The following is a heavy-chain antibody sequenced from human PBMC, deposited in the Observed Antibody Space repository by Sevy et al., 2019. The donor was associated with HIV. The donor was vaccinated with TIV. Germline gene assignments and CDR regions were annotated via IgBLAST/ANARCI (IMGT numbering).Heavy chain of an antibody. J-gene: IGHJ5*02. CDR2: ISYGGTT. Sequence: SETLSLTCTVSGGSVSSDFSYWNWVRQPPGKGLEYIGSISYGGTTSYNPSLKSRVTISLDTSKNHFSLKVNSVTAADTAIYYCAKRDYGDYVDYFDPWGQGTLFTVSS. CDR1: GGSVSSDFSY. CDR3: AKRDYGDYVDYFDP. V-gene: IGHV4-61*03. D-gene: IGHD4-17*01.